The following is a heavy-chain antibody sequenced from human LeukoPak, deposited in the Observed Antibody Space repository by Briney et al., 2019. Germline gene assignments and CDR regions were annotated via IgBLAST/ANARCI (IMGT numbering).Heavy chain of an antibody. D-gene: IGHD6-25*01. CDR2: ITNSGNNI. Sequence: GGSLRLSCAASGFSFSDYYITWIRQAPGRGLGWVSYITNSGNNIYYADSVTGRFTVSRDNAKNSVYLQMNSLKDEDTAIYYCATKGTAASYSPHDHWGQGTLVTVSS. V-gene: IGHV3-11*04. CDR3: ATKGTAASYSPHDH. J-gene: IGHJ4*02. CDR1: GFSFSDYY.